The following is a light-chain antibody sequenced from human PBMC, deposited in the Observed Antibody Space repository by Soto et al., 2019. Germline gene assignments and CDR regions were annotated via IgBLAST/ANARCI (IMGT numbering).Light chain of an antibody. J-gene: IGKJ4*01. CDR3: QQYGNSPPLT. Sequence: EIVLTQSPGTLSLSPGERATLSCRASQSVSSSYLAWYQQQPGQAPRLLISGASSRATGIPDRFSGSGSGTDFTLTISRLEPEDFAVYYCQQYGNSPPLTFGGGTKVEIK. CDR1: QSVSSSY. CDR2: GAS. V-gene: IGKV3-20*01.